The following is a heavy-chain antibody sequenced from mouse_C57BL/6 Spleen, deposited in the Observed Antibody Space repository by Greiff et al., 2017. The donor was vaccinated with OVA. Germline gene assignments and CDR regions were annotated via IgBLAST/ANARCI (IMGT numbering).Heavy chain of an antibody. D-gene: IGHD2-4*01. CDR3: TRCPRIYYDYDGDYYAMDY. V-gene: IGHV1-15*01. CDR2: IDPETGGT. CDR1: GYTFTDYE. Sequence: VQLQQSGAELVRPGASVTLSCKASGYTFTDYEMHWVKQTPVHGLEWIGAIDPETGGTAYNQKFKGKAILTADNSSSTAYMELRSLTSEDSAVYYCTRCPRIYYDYDGDYYAMDYWGQGTSVTVSS. J-gene: IGHJ4*01.